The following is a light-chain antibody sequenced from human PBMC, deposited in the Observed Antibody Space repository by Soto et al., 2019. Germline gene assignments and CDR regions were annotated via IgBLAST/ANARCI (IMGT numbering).Light chain of an antibody. CDR3: QLWGTGIVI. CDR1: SGHSNYA. V-gene: IGLV4-69*01. CDR2: LNRDGSH. J-gene: IGLJ2*01. Sequence: QPVLTQSPSASASLGASVKLTCTLSSGHSNYAIAWHQQQPEKGPRYLMKLNRDGSHSKGDGIPNRFSGSSSGAERYLTIASLQSEDEADYYCQLWGTGIVIFGGGTKLTVL.